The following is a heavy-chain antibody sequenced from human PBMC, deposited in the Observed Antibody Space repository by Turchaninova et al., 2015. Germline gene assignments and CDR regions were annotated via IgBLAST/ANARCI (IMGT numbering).Heavy chain of an antibody. CDR3: ARLGGTYTSGGFDF. D-gene: IGHD6-19*01. CDR2: ICHSGAT. CDR1: GHSISSGYY. V-gene: IGHV4-38-2*02. Sequence: QVQLQESGPGLVKPSETLSLTCTVSGHSISSGYYWGWIRQPPGQGLEWIGSICHSGATYYHPSLKSRVTLSLDPSKNHFSLKRGSVTAADTAVYYCARLGGTYTSGGFDFWGQGTLVTVSS. J-gene: IGHJ4*02.